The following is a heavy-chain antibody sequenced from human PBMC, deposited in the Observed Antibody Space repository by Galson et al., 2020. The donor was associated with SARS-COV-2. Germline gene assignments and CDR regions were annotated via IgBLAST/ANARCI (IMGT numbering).Heavy chain of an antibody. CDR2: INHSGST. Sequence: SETLSLTCAVYGGSFSGYYWSWIRQPPGKGLEWIGEINHSGSTNYNPSLKSRVTISVDTSKNQFSLKLSSVTAADTAVYYCARRMVRGVEPRRYFQHWGQGTLVTVSS. CDR3: ARRMVRGVEPRRYFQH. J-gene: IGHJ1*01. D-gene: IGHD3-10*01. CDR1: GGSFSGYY. V-gene: IGHV4-34*01.